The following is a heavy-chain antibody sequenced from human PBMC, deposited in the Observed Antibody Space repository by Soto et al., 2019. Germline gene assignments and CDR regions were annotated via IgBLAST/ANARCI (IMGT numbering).Heavy chain of an antibody. V-gene: IGHV3-23*01. J-gene: IGHJ4*02. CDR1: GVSLKNYA. CDR3: ARDCSSSSCSVWRY. Sequence: EVQLLESGGNLVQLWGSLRLSCSASGVSLKNYAMTWVRQAPGQWLEWVSGITGSGDKTYYADFVKGRFIISRDNSENTLYLQMNSLRAEDTALYYCARDCSSSSCSVWRYWGQGTQVTVSS. D-gene: IGHD2-2*01. CDR2: ITGSGDKT.